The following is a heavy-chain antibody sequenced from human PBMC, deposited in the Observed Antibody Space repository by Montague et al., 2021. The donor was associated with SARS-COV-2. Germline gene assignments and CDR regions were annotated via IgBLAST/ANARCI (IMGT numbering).Heavy chain of an antibody. CDR3: ARHSGGSEVSGLDY. CDR1: GGSFSGYY. D-gene: IGHD3-10*01. J-gene: IGHJ4*02. V-gene: IGHV4-34*01. Sequence: SETLSLTCAVYGGSFSGYYWSWIRQPPGKGLEWIGEIYHSGSTNYNPSLKSRVTISVDTSKNQFSLRLSSVTAADTAVYYCARHSGGSEVSGLDYWGQGTLVTVSS. CDR2: IYHSGST.